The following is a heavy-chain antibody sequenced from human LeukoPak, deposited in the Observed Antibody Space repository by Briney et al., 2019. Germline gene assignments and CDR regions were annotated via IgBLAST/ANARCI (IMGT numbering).Heavy chain of an antibody. Sequence: GASVKVSCKASGYTSTGYYMHWVRQAPGQGLEWMGWINPNSGGTNYAQKFQGRVTMTRDTSISTAYMELSRLTSDDTAVYYCARDHQSLYYYDSSAYYYGFDPWGQGTLVTVSS. J-gene: IGHJ5*02. CDR2: INPNSGGT. CDR1: GYTSTGYY. CDR3: ARDHQSLYYYDSSAYYYGFDP. D-gene: IGHD3-22*01. V-gene: IGHV1-2*02.